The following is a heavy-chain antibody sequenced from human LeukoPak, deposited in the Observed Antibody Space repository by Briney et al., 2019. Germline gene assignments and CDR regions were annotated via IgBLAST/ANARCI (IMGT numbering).Heavy chain of an antibody. D-gene: IGHD6-6*01. V-gene: IGHV4-39*07. CDR1: GGSIRSSSYY. Sequence: SETLSLTCTVSGGSIRSSSYYWGWIRQPPGKGLEWIESGYYSGSTYYNPSLKSRVTISVDTSKNQFSLKLSSVTAADTAVYYCARNPLAVSVRTEYSSSSVTEYWYFDLWGRGTLVTVSS. J-gene: IGHJ2*01. CDR2: GYYSGST. CDR3: ARNPLAVSVRTEYSSSSVTEYWYFDL.